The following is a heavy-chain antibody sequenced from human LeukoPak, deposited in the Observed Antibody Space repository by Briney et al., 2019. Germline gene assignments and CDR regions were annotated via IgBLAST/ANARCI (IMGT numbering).Heavy chain of an antibody. Sequence: GGSLRLSCAASGLTFSSCAMSWVRQAPGKGLEWVSAISGSGGHTYYAGSVKGRFTISRDNSKNTPYLQMNSLRAEDTAVYYCAKVGFSEMEWLLYSDHWGQGTLVTVSS. D-gene: IGHD3-3*01. V-gene: IGHV3-23*01. J-gene: IGHJ4*02. CDR1: GLTFSSCA. CDR2: ISGSGGHT. CDR3: AKVGFSEMEWLLYSDH.